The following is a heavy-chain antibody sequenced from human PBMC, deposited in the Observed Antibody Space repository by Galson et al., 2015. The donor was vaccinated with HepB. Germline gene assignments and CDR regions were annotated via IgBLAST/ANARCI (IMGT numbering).Heavy chain of an antibody. CDR3: AKGPYIVVVPAAEPIDY. J-gene: IGHJ4*02. D-gene: IGHD2-2*01. CDR1: GFTFSSYG. CDR2: ISYDGSNK. V-gene: IGHV3-30*18. Sequence: SLRLSCAASGFTFSSYGMHWVRQAPGKGLEWVAVISYDGSNKYYADSVKGRFTISRDNSKNTLYLQMNSLRAEDTAVYYCAKGPYIVVVPAAEPIDYWGQGTLVTVSS.